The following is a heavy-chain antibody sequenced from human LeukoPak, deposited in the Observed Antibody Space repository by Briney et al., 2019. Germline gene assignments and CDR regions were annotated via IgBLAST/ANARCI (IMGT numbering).Heavy chain of an antibody. V-gene: IGHV3-23*01. CDR3: AKGTYYDFWSGYYE. J-gene: IGHJ4*02. CDR2: ISGSGGST. CDR1: GFTFSSYA. Sequence: PGGSLRLSCAASGFTFSSYAMSWVRQAPGKGLEWVSAISGSGGSTYYADSVKGRFTISRDNSKNTLNLQMNSLRAEDTAVYYCAKGTYYDFWSGYYEWGQGTLVTVSS. D-gene: IGHD3-3*01.